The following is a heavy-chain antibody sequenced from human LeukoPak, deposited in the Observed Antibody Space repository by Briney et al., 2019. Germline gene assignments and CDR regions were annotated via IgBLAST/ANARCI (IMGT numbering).Heavy chain of an antibody. J-gene: IGHJ5*02. CDR1: GYSFTNYW. V-gene: IGHV5-51*01. Sequence: GESLKISCKASGYSFTNYWIAWVRQKPGKGLEWMGIMHPGESEINYSPSFEGHVTISADTSISTAYLEWYSLKASDSAIYYCAKTIASLGSGARYFDPWGQGTMITVSS. CDR2: MHPGESEI. D-gene: IGHD5/OR15-5a*01. CDR3: AKTIASLGSGARYFDP.